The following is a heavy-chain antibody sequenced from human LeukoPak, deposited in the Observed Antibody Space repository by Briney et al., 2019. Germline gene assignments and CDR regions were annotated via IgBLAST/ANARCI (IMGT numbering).Heavy chain of an antibody. CDR1: GFTFSSYA. CDR2: ISGSGGST. V-gene: IGHV3-23*01. J-gene: IGHJ4*02. Sequence: PGGSLRLSCAASGFTFSSYAMSWVRQAPGKGLEWVSAISGSGGSTYYADSVKGRFTISRDNSKNSLYLQMNSLRAEDTALYYCAKDILGGVGPFDYWGQGTLVTVSS. CDR3: AKDILGGVGPFDY. D-gene: IGHD1-26*01.